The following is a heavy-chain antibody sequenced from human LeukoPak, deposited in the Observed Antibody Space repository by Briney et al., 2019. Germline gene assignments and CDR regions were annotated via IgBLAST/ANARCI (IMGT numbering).Heavy chain of an antibody. Sequence: SETLSLTCTVSGGSISSYYCSWIRQPPGKGLEWIGYIYYSGTTNYNPSLKSRVTISVDTSKNQFFLKLSSVTAADTAVYYCARRLLWFGEAGWFDPWGQGTLVTVSS. CDR2: IYYSGTT. D-gene: IGHD3-10*01. V-gene: IGHV4-59*01. J-gene: IGHJ5*02. CDR3: ARRLLWFGEAGWFDP. CDR1: GGSISSYY.